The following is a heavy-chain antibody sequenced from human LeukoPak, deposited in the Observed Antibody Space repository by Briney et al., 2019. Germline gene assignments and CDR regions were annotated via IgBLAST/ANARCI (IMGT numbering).Heavy chain of an antibody. CDR2: SRNKAKSYTT. CDR3: ARGRITDY. CDR1: GFTFSDHY. V-gene: IGHV3-72*01. Sequence: GGSLRLSCAASGFTFSDHYMDWVRQAPGKGLEWVGRSRNKAKSYTTEYASSVKGRFTISRDDSKNSVYLQMNSLKAEDTAVYYCARGRITDYWGQGTLVTVSS. D-gene: IGHD3-10*01. J-gene: IGHJ4*02.